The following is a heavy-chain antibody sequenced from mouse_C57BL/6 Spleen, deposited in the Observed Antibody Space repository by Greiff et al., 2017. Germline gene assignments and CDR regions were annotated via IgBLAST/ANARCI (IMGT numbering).Heavy chain of an antibody. CDR2: IYPRSGNT. CDR1: GYTFTSYG. CDR3: ARPTTVVATRYFYV. J-gene: IGHJ1*03. V-gene: IGHV1-81*01. D-gene: IGHD1-1*01. Sequence: QVQLQQSGAELARPGASVKLSCKASGYTFTSYGISWVKQRTGQGLEWIGEIYPRSGNTYYNEQFKGKATLTADKSSSTAYMELRSLTSADSAVYFCARPTTVVATRYFYVWGTGPTVTVST.